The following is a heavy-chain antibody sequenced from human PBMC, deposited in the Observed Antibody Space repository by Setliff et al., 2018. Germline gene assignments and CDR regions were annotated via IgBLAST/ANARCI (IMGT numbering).Heavy chain of an antibody. CDR1: GFTFSNYY. J-gene: IGHJ3*01. D-gene: IGHD5-18*01. CDR2: IHDSGNPT. V-gene: IGHV3-11*04. CDR3: VRDRWKVMVNKGDDAFDL. Sequence: GSLRLSCAASGFTFSNYYMTWIRQAPGKGLEWISYIHDSGNPTYYADSVKGRFTVSRDNAKNSLDLQMDSLRGEDTAVYYCVRDRWKVMVNKGDDAFDLWGQGTMVTVSS.